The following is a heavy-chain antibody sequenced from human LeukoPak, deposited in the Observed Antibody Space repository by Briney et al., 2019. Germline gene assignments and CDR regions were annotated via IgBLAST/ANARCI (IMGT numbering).Heavy chain of an antibody. D-gene: IGHD3-10*01. CDR2: ISSGGTYE. CDR3: ARDSTYYYDSGSSGPHYFDN. V-gene: IGHV3-30*07. J-gene: IGHJ4*02. Sequence: GKALRLSCATSGVTFSNYAVHWVRQAPGKGLEWVSLISSGGTYEYYADSVKGRFTISRDNSKNTLYLQLNSLRAEDTAVYYCARDSTYYYDSGSSGPHYFDNWGQGTLVTVSS. CDR1: GVTFSNYA.